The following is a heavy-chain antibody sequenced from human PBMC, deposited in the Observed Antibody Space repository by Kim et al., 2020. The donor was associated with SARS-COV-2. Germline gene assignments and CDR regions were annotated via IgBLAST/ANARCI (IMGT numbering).Heavy chain of an antibody. Sequence: YADSVKGRFTISRDNSKNTLYLQMNSLRAEDTAVYYCASEPPHSSGWSRDWGQGTLVTVSS. CDR3: ASEPPHSSGWSRD. J-gene: IGHJ4*02. D-gene: IGHD6-19*01. V-gene: IGHV3-30*02.